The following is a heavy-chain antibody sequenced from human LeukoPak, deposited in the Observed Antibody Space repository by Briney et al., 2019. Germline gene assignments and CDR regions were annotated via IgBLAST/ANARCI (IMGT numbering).Heavy chain of an antibody. CDR3: ARGLFGYYVYVWGSYRPYPLDFDY. J-gene: IGHJ4*02. Sequence: PGGSLRLSCAASGFTFSSYSMNWVRQAPGKGLEWVSYISSSSSTIYYADSVKGRFTISRDNAKNSLYLQMNSLRAEDTAVYYCARGLFGYYVYVWGSYRPYPLDFDYWGQGTLVTVSS. D-gene: IGHD3-16*02. CDR1: GFTFSSYS. V-gene: IGHV3-48*01. CDR2: ISSSSSTI.